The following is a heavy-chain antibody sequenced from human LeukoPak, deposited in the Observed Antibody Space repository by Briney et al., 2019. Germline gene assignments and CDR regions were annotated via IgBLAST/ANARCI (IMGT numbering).Heavy chain of an antibody. V-gene: IGHV1-8*01. CDR1: GYSFSSYD. CDR2: MNPNSGNT. Sequence: ASVKVSCKASGYSFSSYDINWVRQASGQGLDWMGWMNPNSGNTGYAQKFQGRATMTRNTSISTAYMELSSLRSEDTAVYYCARGGGYYDRSAKYFIRPPEYWGQGTLVTVSS. CDR3: ARGGGYYDRSAKYFIRPPEY. J-gene: IGHJ4*02. D-gene: IGHD3-22*01.